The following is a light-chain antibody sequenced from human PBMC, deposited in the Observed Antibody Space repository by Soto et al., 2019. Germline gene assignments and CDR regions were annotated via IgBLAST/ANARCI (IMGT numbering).Light chain of an antibody. CDR2: DTS. V-gene: IGKV3-20*01. J-gene: IGKJ1*01. Sequence: EIVLTQSPGTLSLSPGERATLSCRASQSVSSSYLAWYQQTPGQAPRLLVYDTSYRATGVPDRFSGSGSGTDFTLTISRLETEDSAVYYCQQYDSSPWTFGQGTKVEIK. CDR3: QQYDSSPWT. CDR1: QSVSSSY.